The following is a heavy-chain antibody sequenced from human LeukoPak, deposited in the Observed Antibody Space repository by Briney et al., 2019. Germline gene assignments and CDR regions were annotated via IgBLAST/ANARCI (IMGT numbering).Heavy chain of an antibody. CDR2: IYYSGST. J-gene: IGHJ4*01. CDR1: GGSISSYY. Sequence: SETLSLTSTVSGGSISSYYWSWIRQPPGKGLEWIGYIYYSGSTNYNPSLKSRVTISVDTSKNQFSLKLSSVTAADTAVYYCARVAAAGQFDYWGQGTLVTVSS. CDR3: ARVAAAGQFDY. D-gene: IGHD6-13*01. V-gene: IGHV4-59*01.